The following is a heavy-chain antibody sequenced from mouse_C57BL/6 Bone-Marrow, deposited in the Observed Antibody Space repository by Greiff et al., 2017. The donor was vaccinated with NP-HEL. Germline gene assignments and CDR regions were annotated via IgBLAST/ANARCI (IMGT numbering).Heavy chain of an antibody. Sequence: EVQLQQSGAELVRPGSSVKMSCKTSGYTFTSYGINWVKQRPGQGLEWIGYIYIGNGSTEYNEKFKGKATLTSDTSSSTAYMQLSSLTSEDSAIYFCARSGSGGYAMDYWGQGTSVTVSS. J-gene: IGHJ4*01. CDR3: ARSGSGGYAMDY. V-gene: IGHV1-58*01. CDR1: GYTFTSYG. CDR2: IYIGNGST. D-gene: IGHD3-1*01.